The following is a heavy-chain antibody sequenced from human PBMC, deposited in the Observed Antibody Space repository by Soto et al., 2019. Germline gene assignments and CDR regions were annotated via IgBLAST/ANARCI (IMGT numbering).Heavy chain of an antibody. J-gene: IGHJ6*02. Sequence: EVQLLESEGGLVQPGRSLRLSCAASGFIFSDYAMSWVRQAPGKGLEWVSALSGSGSSTYYADSVKGRFTISRDNLKNTVSLQMNNLTAEDTAAYYCAKGGVTRSYSYAMDVWGQGTTVTVSS. V-gene: IGHV3-23*01. CDR3: AKGGVTRSYSYAMDV. CDR2: LSGSGSST. CDR1: GFIFSDYA.